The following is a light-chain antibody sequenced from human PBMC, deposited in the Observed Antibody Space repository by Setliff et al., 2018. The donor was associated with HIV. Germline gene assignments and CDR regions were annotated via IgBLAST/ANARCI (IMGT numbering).Light chain of an antibody. CDR2: DVT. J-gene: IGLJ1*01. V-gene: IGLV2-11*01. CDR3: CSYAGTNADI. Sequence: QSVLTQPRSVSGSPGQSVTFSCTGSSSDVGAYNYVSWYQQRPGTAPKLIIYDVTKRPSGVPDRFSASKSGDTASLTISGLQSEDEADYYCCSYAGTNADICGTGTKVTVL. CDR1: SSDVGAYNY.